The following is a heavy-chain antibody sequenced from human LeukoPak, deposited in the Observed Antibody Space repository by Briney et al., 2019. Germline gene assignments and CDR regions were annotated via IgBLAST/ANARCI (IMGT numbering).Heavy chain of an antibody. CDR2: INPNSGGA. CDR1: GYTFTGYH. V-gene: IGHV1-2*02. J-gene: IGHJ5*02. CDR3: ARGQDWFDP. Sequence: ASVMVSCKASGYTFTGYHIHWVRQAPGQGLEWMGWINPNSGGANYAQKFQGRVTMTRDTFISTAYMELSSLRSDDTAVYYCARGQDWFDPWGQGTLVTVSS.